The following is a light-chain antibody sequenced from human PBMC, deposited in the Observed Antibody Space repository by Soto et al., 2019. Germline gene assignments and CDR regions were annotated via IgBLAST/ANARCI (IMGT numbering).Light chain of an antibody. V-gene: IGKV3-15*01. J-gene: IGKJ1*01. CDR3: QQYNNWPPWT. Sequence: IVMTQYPSTLSVSPGERATLSCRASQSVSSNLAWYQQKPGQAPRLLIYGASTRATGIPARFSGSGSGTEFTLTISSLQSEDFAVYYCQQYNNWPPWTFGQGTKVDI. CDR1: QSVSSN. CDR2: GAS.